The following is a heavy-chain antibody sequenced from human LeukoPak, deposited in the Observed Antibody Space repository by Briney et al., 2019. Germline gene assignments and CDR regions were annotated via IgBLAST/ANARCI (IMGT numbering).Heavy chain of an antibody. CDR2: ISSSSSYI. CDR3: ARWETYYDILTGYYRGSQGLDY. V-gene: IGHV3-21*01. CDR1: GFTVSSNY. D-gene: IGHD3-9*01. J-gene: IGHJ4*02. Sequence: GGSLRLSCAASGFTVSSNYMNWVRQAPGKGLEWVSSISSSSSYIYYADSVKGRFTISRDNAKNSLYLQMNSLRAEDTAVYYCARWETYYDILTGYYRGSQGLDYWGQGTLVTVSS.